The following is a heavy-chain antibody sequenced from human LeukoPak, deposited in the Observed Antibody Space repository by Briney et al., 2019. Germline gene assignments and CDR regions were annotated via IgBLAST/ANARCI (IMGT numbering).Heavy chain of an antibody. CDR1: GYTFTSYD. J-gene: IGHJ4*02. Sequence: ASVKVSCKASGYTFTSYDINWVRQATGQGLEWMGWMSPDSGNTGYAQKFQGRVTMTRNTSISTAYMELSSLRSEDTAVYYCARYSRTIESDYWGQGTLVTVSS. V-gene: IGHV1-8*01. CDR3: ARYSRTIESDY. CDR2: MSPDSGNT. D-gene: IGHD3-3*01.